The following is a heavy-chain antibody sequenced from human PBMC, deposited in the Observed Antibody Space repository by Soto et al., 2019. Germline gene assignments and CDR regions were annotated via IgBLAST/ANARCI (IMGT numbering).Heavy chain of an antibody. CDR1: GYTLTELS. CDR3: STSMVRGLYDAFDI. V-gene: IGHV1-24*01. CDR2: FDPEDGET. Sequence: ASVKVSCKVSGYTLTELSMHSVRQAPGKGLEWMEGFDPEDGETIYAQKFQGRVTMTEDTSTDTAYMELSSLRSEDTAVYYCSTSMVRGLYDAFDIWGQGTMVTVSS. J-gene: IGHJ3*02. D-gene: IGHD3-10*01.